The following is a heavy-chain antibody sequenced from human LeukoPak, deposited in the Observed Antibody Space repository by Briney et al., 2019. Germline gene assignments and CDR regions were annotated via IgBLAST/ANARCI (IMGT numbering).Heavy chain of an antibody. J-gene: IGHJ3*02. CDR3: ARERTTLTYYYDSSGYPDAFDI. D-gene: IGHD3-22*01. V-gene: IGHV1-2*06. Sequence: ASVKVSCKASGGTFSSYAISWVRQAPGQGLEWMGRINPNSGGTNYAQKFQGRVTMTRDTSISTAYMELSRLRSDDTAVYYCARERTTLTYYYDSSGYPDAFDIWGQGTMVTVSS. CDR2: INPNSGGT. CDR1: GGTFSSYA.